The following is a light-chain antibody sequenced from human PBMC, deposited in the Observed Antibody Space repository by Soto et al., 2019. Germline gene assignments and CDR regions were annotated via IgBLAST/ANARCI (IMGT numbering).Light chain of an antibody. V-gene: IGLV2-11*01. CDR2: DVS. Sequence: QSVLTQPRSVSGSPGQSVTISCTGTSSVIGNYNYVSWYQQYPGKAPKLIIYDVSKRPSGIPDRFFGSKFGNTASLTISGLQAEDEADYYRCSYAGSFIFVFGTGTKVTVL. CDR3: CSYAGSFIFV. J-gene: IGLJ1*01. CDR1: SSVIGNYNY.